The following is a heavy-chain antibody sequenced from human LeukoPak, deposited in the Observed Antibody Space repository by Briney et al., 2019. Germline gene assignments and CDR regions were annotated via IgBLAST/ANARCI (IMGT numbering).Heavy chain of an antibody. CDR2: ISSSSSTI. D-gene: IGHD4-23*01. Sequence: GGSLRLSCAASGFTFSGYSMNWVRQAQGKGLEWVSYISSSSSTIYYADSVKGRFTISRDNAKNSLYLQMNSLRAEDTAVYYCARDQKTTVVRSDYWGQGTLVTVSS. CDR1: GFTFSGYS. CDR3: ARDQKTTVVRSDY. J-gene: IGHJ4*02. V-gene: IGHV3-48*01.